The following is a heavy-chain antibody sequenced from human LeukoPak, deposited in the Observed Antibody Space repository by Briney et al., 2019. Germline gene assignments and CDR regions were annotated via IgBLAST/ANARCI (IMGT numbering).Heavy chain of an antibody. Sequence: SETLSLTCTVSGGSISGSYWSWIRQPPGKGLEWIAYMYNSGSTNYNPSLKSRVTISIDTSKNQFSLKLSSLTAADTAIYYCARGIESYGDYGYWGQGILVIVSS. CDR1: GGSISGSY. J-gene: IGHJ4*02. V-gene: IGHV4-59*01. CDR3: ARGIESYGDYGY. CDR2: MYNSGST. D-gene: IGHD4-17*01.